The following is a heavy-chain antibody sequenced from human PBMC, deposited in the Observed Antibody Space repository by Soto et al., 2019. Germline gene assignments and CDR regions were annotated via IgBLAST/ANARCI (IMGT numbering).Heavy chain of an antibody. V-gene: IGHV4-59*01. CDR3: APRPPGVGVGVFAT. CDR2: VYHSGTS. J-gene: IGHJ5*02. Sequence: ASETLSLTCTVSRGSISSYYWSWIRQPPGKGPEWIGYVYHSGTSNYNPSLESRVTISLDMSKSQFSLKVNSVTAADTAVYYCAPRPPGVGVGVFATWSRGPLVT. CDR1: RGSISSYY. D-gene: IGHD3-16*01.